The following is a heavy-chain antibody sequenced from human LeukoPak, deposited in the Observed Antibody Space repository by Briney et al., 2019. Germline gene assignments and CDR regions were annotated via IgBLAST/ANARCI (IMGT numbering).Heavy chain of an antibody. CDR2: MNPNSANT. CDR3: ASRATKALTGYYKGMDV. J-gene: IGHJ6*02. Sequence: ASVKDSCKASGYTFTSYDINWVRQATGQGLEWMGWMNPNSANTGYAQKFQGRVTMTRNISIGTAYMELTSLRSEDTAVYYRASRATKALTGYYKGMDVWGQGTTVTVSS. V-gene: IGHV1-8*01. CDR1: GYTFTSYD. D-gene: IGHD3-9*01.